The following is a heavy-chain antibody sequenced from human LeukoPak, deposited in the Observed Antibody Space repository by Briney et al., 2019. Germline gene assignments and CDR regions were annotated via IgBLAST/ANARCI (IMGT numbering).Heavy chain of an antibody. CDR1: GFTFSSYA. CDR3: AKDLVSNGWSSSLFDP. CDR2: ISSSSDRM. V-gene: IGHV3-23*01. D-gene: IGHD6-19*01. J-gene: IGHJ5*02. Sequence: PGGSLKLSCAASGFTFSSYAMNWVRQAPGKGLEWVSGISSSSDRMYYADSVKGRFTISRDNSKNTLYLQMNSLRAEDTAVYYCAKDLVSNGWSSSLFDPWGQGTLVTVSS.